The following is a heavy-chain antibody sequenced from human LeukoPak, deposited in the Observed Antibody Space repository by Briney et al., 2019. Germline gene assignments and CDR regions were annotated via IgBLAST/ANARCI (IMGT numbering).Heavy chain of an antibody. D-gene: IGHD6-13*01. Sequence: PGGSVRLSCEASGFTFASYAMSWVRQAPGKGLEWVSGISAGGGATYSADSVKGRFSISRNNSKNTLYLHMSSLRAEDTAIYYCAKDGQQLANFDCWGQGALVTVSS. J-gene: IGHJ4*02. CDR2: ISAGGGAT. CDR1: GFTFASYA. CDR3: AKDGQQLANFDC. V-gene: IGHV3-23*01.